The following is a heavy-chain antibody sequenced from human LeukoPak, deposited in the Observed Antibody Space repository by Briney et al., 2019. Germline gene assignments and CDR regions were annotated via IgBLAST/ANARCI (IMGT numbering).Heavy chain of an antibody. J-gene: IGHJ4*02. Sequence: PGESLKISCKGSGYSFTSYWIGWVRQMPGKGLEWMGIIYPGDSDTRYSPSFQGQVTISADKSISTAYLQWSSLKAPDTAMYYCARVYYYDSSGYYHVELFDYWGQGTLVTVSS. D-gene: IGHD3-22*01. V-gene: IGHV5-51*01. CDR3: ARVYYYDSSGYYHVELFDY. CDR2: IYPGDSDT. CDR1: GYSFTSYW.